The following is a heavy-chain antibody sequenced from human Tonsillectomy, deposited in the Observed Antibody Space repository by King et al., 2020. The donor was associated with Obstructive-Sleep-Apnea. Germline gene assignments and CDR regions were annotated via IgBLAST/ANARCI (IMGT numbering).Heavy chain of an antibody. CDR2: VSWDSDAT. CDR1: GFTFDDYA. Sequence: VQLVESGGGLVQPGRSLRLSCEASGFTFDDYAMHWVRQAPGKGLEWVSGVSWDSDATAYADSVKGRFTISRDNAKNSLYLQMNSLRADDTALYYCAKDKGRLVGSSRGYFQHWDQGTLVTVSS. J-gene: IGHJ1*01. D-gene: IGHD6-13*01. CDR3: AKDKGRLVGSSRGYFQH. V-gene: IGHV3-9*01.